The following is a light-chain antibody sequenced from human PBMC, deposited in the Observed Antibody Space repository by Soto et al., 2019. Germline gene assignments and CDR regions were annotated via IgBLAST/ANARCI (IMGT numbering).Light chain of an antibody. V-gene: IGLV2-23*02. CDR3: CSYAGSRWM. Sequence: QSVLTQPASVSGSPAQSITVSCTGSSDDIGNFNLVSWYQQYPGKAPKLILYEVNKRPLGVSDRFSGSKSGNTASLTISGLQAEDEADYHCCSYAGSRWMFGGGTKVTVL. CDR2: EVN. CDR1: SDDIGNFNL. J-gene: IGLJ3*02.